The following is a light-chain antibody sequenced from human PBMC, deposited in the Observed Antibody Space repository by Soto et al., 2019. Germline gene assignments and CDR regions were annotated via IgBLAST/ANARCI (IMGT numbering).Light chain of an antibody. V-gene: IGLV2-8*01. J-gene: IGLJ3*02. CDR3: SSYAGSKNVV. Sequence: QSALTQPPSASGSPGQSVTISCTGTSSDVGGYNYVSWYQQHPGKAPKLMIFEVSKRPSGVPDRFSGSKSGNTASLTVSGLQPEDEADYYCSSYAGSKNVVLGGGTQLTVL. CDR2: EVS. CDR1: SSDVGGYNY.